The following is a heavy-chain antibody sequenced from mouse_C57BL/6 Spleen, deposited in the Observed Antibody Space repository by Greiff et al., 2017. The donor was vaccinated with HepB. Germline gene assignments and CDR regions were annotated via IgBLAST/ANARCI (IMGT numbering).Heavy chain of an antibody. J-gene: IGHJ2*01. D-gene: IGHD1-1*01. Sequence: VQLQQPGAELVKPGASVKMSCKASGYTFTSYWITWVKQRPGQGLEWIGDIYPGSGSTNYNEKFKSKATLTVDTSSSTAYMQLSSLTSEDSAVYYCARREGYYGSSEYYFDYWGQGTTLTVSS. CDR3: ARREGYYGSSEYYFDY. CDR2: IYPGSGST. CDR1: GYTFTSYW. V-gene: IGHV1-55*01.